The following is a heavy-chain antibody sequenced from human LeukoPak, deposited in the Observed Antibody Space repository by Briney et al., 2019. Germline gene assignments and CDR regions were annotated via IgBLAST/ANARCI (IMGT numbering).Heavy chain of an antibody. J-gene: IGHJ4*02. CDR3: AKESDSGYHSEGPKY. D-gene: IGHD5-12*01. V-gene: IGHV3-30*02. Sequence: GGSLRLPCAAYGFVFSDYCMHWVRQAPGKGLEWVAFVRYDGSNEYYADSVKGRFTISIDNSKNTLYLQMNSLRAEDTAVYSCAKESDSGYHSEGPKYGGLGTLVTVSS. CDR2: VRYDGSNE. CDR1: GFVFSDYC.